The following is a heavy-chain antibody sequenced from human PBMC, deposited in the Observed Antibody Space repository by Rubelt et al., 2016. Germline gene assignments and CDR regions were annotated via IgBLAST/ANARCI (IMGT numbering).Heavy chain of an antibody. CDR1: GYTFTSYA. CDR2: SNDGNGNT. D-gene: IGHD5-18*01. V-gene: IGHV1-3*01. J-gene: IGHJ2*01. Sequence: QVQLVQSGAEVKKPGASVKVSCKASGYTFTSYAMHWVRQAPGQRLEWIGWSNDGNGNTKYSQKFKGRVTITRDTSASTAYMELSSLRSEDAAVYYCARSKDTAMVTDADWYFDLWGRGTLVTVSS. CDR3: ARSKDTAMVTDADWYFDL.